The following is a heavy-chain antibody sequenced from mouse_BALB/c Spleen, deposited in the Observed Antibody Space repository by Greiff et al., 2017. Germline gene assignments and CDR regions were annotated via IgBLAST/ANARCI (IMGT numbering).Heavy chain of an antibody. CDR1: GFDFSRYW. CDR3: ARWDGNYGYYAMDY. V-gene: IGHV4-1*02. CDR2: INPDSSTI. D-gene: IGHD2-1*01. Sequence: DVKLVESGGGLVQPGGSLKLSCAASGFDFSRYWMSWVRQAPGKGLEWIGEINPDSSTINYTPSLKDKFIISRDNAKNTLYLQMSKVRSEDTALYYCARWDGNYGYYAMDYWGQGTSVTVSS. J-gene: IGHJ4*01.